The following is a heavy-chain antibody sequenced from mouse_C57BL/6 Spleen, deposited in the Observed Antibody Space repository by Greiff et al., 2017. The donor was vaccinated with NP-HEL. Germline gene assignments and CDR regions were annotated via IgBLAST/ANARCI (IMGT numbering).Heavy chain of an antibody. J-gene: IGHJ2*01. CDR3: ARSDSSGSYYFDY. V-gene: IGHV1-52*01. CDR2: IDPSDSET. Sequence: VKLQQPGAELVRPGSSVKLSCKASGYTFTSYWMHWVKQRPIQGLEWIGNIDPSDSETHYNQKFKDKATLTVDKSSSTAYMQLSSLTSEDSAVYYCARSDSSGSYYFDYWGQGTTLTVSS. CDR1: GYTFTSYW. D-gene: IGHD3-2*02.